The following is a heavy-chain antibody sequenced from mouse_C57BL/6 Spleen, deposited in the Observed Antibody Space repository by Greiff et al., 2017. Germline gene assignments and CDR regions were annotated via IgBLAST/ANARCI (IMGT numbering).Heavy chain of an antibody. CDR1: GYTFTSYW. Sequence: VQLQQPGAELVRPGSSVKLSCKASGYTFTSYWMHWVKQRPIQGLEWIGNIDPSDSETHYNQKFKDKATLTVDKSSSTAYMQLRSLTSEYSAVYYCARLRGPPWYFDVWGTGTTGTVSS. V-gene: IGHV1-52*01. CDR3: ARLRGPPWYFDV. CDR2: IDPSDSET. J-gene: IGHJ1*03.